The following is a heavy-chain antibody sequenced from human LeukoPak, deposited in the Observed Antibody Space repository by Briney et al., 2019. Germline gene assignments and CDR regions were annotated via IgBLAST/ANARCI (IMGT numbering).Heavy chain of an antibody. V-gene: IGHV1-18*01. CDR2: ISAYNGNT. J-gene: IGHJ4*02. D-gene: IGHD2-21*02. CDR1: GYTFTSYG. CDR3: ARDRADVVVTAIQDY. Sequence: ASVKVSCKASGYTFTSYGISWVRQAPGQELEWMGWISAYNGNTNYAQKLQGRVTMTTDTCTSTAYMELRSLRSDDRAVYYCARDRADVVVTAIQDYWGQGTLVTVSS.